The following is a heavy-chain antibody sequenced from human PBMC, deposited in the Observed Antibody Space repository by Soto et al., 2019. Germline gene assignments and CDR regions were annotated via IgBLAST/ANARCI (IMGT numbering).Heavy chain of an antibody. V-gene: IGHV1-69*12. CDR1: GGTFSSDA. CDR3: ARDGGNDSYYYDGLYV. CDR2: IIPIFGTA. J-gene: IGHJ6*02. D-gene: IGHD2-21*02. Sequence: QVQLVQSGAEVKKPGSSVKVSCKASGGTFSSDAISWVRQAPGQGLEWMGGIIPIFGTANYAQKFQGRVTIPADESTRTVHMELRSLRSEDTAVYYCARDGGNDSYYYDGLYVWGQGTTVTVSS.